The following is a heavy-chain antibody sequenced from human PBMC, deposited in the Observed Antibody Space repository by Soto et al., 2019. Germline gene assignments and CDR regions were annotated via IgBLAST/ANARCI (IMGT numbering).Heavy chain of an antibody. Sequence: SGTLSLTCTVSGGSISSPDHHWTWIRQSPGKGLEWVGGIFYTGTTYYNPSLKDRLSISVDTSKNSFSLNLTSVTAADTAVYFCARLVVVAPVANVWGQGALVTVSS. CDR1: GGSISSPDHH. D-gene: IGHD2-21*01. CDR3: ARLVVVAPVANV. V-gene: IGHV4-39*01. J-gene: IGHJ4*02. CDR2: IFYTGTT.